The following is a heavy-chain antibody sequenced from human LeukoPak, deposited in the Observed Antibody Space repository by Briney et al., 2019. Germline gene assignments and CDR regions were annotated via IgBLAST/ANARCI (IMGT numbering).Heavy chain of an antibody. V-gene: IGHV4-4*07. Sequence: SETLSLTCTVSGGSISSYYWNWIRQPAGKGLEWIGRIYSSGTTSYNSSLKSRVTMSVDTSKNQFSLKLSSVTAADTAVYYCARDVGGYNCGYSLDSWGQGTLVSVSS. J-gene: IGHJ4*02. CDR1: GGSISSYY. CDR2: IYSSGTT. CDR3: ARDVGGYNCGYSLDS. D-gene: IGHD5-18*01.